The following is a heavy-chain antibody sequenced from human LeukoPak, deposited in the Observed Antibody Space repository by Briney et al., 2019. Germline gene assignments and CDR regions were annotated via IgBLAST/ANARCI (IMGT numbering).Heavy chain of an antibody. V-gene: IGHV1-2*02. CDR1: GYTFTGYY. Sequence: ASVKVSCKASGYTFTGYYMHWVRQAPGQGLEWMGWINPNSGGTNYAQKFQGRVTMTRDTSISTAYMELSRLRSDDTAVYYCARDGVDSSGYGVYWGQGTLVTVSS. D-gene: IGHD3-22*01. J-gene: IGHJ4*02. CDR3: ARDGVDSSGYGVY. CDR2: INPNSGGT.